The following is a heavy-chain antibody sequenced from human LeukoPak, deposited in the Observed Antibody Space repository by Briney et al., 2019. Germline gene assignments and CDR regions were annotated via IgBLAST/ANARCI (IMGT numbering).Heavy chain of an antibody. CDR3: ARRGEAMDPFDY. V-gene: IGHV1-2*02. CDR1: GYTFTEYY. J-gene: IGHJ4*02. D-gene: IGHD5-18*01. CDR2: INPNSGGA. Sequence: ASVKVSCKASGYTFTEYYMHWVRQAPGQGLEWMGWINPNSGGANYAENFQGRVTMTRDTSISTAYMELSSLRYDDTALYYCARRGEAMDPFDYWGQGTLVTVSS.